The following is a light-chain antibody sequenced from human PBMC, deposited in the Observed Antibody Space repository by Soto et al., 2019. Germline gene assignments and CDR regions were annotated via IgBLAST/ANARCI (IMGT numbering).Light chain of an antibody. CDR2: EVT. Sequence: QSALTQPPSASGSPGQSVTISCTGTSSDVGGYNFVSWYQHFPGKAPNLIIYEVTKRPSGVPDRFSGSKSGNTASLTVSGLQTDDEADYYCSSYGGSNNFVFGTGTKVTVL. CDR3: SSYGGSNNFV. J-gene: IGLJ1*01. CDR1: SSDVGGYNF. V-gene: IGLV2-8*01.